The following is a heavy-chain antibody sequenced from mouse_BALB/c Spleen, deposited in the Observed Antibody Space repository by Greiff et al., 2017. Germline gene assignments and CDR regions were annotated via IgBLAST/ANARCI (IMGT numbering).Heavy chain of an antibody. J-gene: IGHJ4*01. CDR2: ISYSGST. V-gene: IGHV3-2*02. CDR1: GYSITSYYA. CDR3: ARLPPIAMDY. D-gene: IGHD1-1*01. Sequence: EVQLVESGPGLVKPSQSLSLTCTVTGYSITSYYAWNWIRQFPGNILEWMGYISYSGSTSYNPSLKSRISITRDTSKNQFFLQLNSVTTEDTATYYCARLPPIAMDYWGQGTSVTVSS.